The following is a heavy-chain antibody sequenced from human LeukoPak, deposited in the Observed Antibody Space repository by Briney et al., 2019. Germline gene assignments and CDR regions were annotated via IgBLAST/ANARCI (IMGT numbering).Heavy chain of an antibody. CDR2: MNPNSGNT. J-gene: IGHJ4*02. CDR1: GYTFTSYG. D-gene: IGHD3-10*01. CDR3: ARGGLDYYGSGSYVY. Sequence: ASVKVSCKASGYTFTSYGINWVRRATGQGLEWMGWMNPNSGNTGYAQKFQGRVTMTRNTSISTAYMELSSLRSEDTAVYYCARGGLDYYGSGSYVYWGQGTLVTVSS. V-gene: IGHV1-8*02.